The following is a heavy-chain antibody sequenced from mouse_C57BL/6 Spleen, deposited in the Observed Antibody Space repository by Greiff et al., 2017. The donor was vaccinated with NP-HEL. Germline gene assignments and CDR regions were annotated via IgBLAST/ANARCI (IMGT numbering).Heavy chain of an antibody. D-gene: IGHD2-5*01. Sequence: VQLQQSGAELAKPGASVKLSCKASGYTFTSYWMHWVKQRPGKGLEWIGYINPSSGYTKYTQKFQDKATLPADKSASTAYMQLSSQTYEDSAVYYCARDDSNPPMDYWGQGTSVTVSS. CDR3: ARDDSNPPMDY. CDR1: GYTFTSYW. V-gene: IGHV1-7*01. CDR2: INPSSGYT. J-gene: IGHJ4*01.